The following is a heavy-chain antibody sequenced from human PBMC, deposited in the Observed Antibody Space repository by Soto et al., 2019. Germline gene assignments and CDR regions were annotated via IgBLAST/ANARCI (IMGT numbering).Heavy chain of an antibody. Sequence: SETLSLTCAFYGGSFSGYYWSWIRQPPGKGLEWIGEINHSGSTNYNPSLKSRVTISVDTSKNQFSLKLSSVTAADTAVYYCASPRGESVHRWPIDVWGQGTTVTVSS. J-gene: IGHJ6*02. CDR3: ASPRGESVHRWPIDV. V-gene: IGHV4-34*01. CDR1: GGSFSGYY. D-gene: IGHD3-10*01. CDR2: INHSGST.